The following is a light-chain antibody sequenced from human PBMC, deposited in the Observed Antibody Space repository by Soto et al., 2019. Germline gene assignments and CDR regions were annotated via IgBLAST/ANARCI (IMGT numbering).Light chain of an antibody. V-gene: IGKV3-15*01. CDR2: GAS. J-gene: IGKJ4*01. CDR1: QSVSGI. CDR3: QLYNNWPPLT. Sequence: EIVITQTPATLSVSPGERATLSCRASQSVSGILAWYQQRPGQAPRLLIYGASTRATGIPARFSGSGSGTEFTLTISSLQSEDFAVYYCQLYNNWPPLTFGGGTKVEIK.